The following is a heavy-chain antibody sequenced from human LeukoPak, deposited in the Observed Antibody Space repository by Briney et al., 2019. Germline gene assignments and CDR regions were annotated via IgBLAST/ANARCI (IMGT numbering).Heavy chain of an antibody. J-gene: IGHJ4*02. Sequence: SETLSLTCTVSGGSINSYYWSWIRQPPGKGLEWIGYIYYSGRTRYNPSLKSPVTISVDTSKNQFSLRLSSVTAADTAVYFCARGQKYRYGYTVTELGSGYFDYWGQGTLVTVSS. D-gene: IGHD5-18*01. V-gene: IGHV4-59*12. CDR1: GGSINSYY. CDR3: ARGQKYRYGYTVTELGSGYFDY. CDR2: IYYSGRT.